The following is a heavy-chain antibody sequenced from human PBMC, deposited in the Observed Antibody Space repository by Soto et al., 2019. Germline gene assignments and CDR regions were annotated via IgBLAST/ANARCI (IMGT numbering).Heavy chain of an antibody. V-gene: IGHV3-7*01. D-gene: IGHD6-19*01. CDR1: GFTFSSYW. CDR2: IKQDGSEK. Sequence: GGSLRLSCAASGFTFSSYWMSWVRQAPGKGLEWVANIKQDGSEKYYVDSVKGRFTISRDNAKNSLYLQMNSLRAEDTAVCYCARDLSGWWDYYYYYYLVVWGKGATVTVSS. CDR3: ARDLSGWWDYYYYYYLVV. J-gene: IGHJ6*03.